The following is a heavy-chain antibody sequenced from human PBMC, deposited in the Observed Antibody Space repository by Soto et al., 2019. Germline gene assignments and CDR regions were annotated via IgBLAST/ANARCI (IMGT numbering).Heavy chain of an antibody. V-gene: IGHV4-34*01. Sequence: PSETLSLTCAVYGGSFSCYYWSWIRQPPGKGLEGIGEINHSGSTNYNPSLKSRVTISVDTSKNQFSLKLSSVTAADTAVYYCARTRIAARPRDYYYGMDVWGQGTTVTVSS. D-gene: IGHD6-6*01. CDR1: GGSFSCYY. CDR3: ARTRIAARPRDYYYGMDV. CDR2: INHSGST. J-gene: IGHJ6*02.